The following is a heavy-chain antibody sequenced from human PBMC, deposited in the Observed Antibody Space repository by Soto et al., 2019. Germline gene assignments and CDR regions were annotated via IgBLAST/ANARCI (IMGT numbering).Heavy chain of an antibody. J-gene: IGHJ4*02. CDR1: GASISGGDYY. CDR3: ARATNDSSTYSLDF. Sequence: QVQLQESGPGLVKPSQTLSLTCTVSGASISGGDYYWTWIRQPPGKGLEWIGSIYYTGNTYSNPSLESRLSTSVDPSSTQFALRRTSVTAPDTVIYFCARATNDSSTYSLDFWGQGTLVTVSS. D-gene: IGHD3-22*01. CDR2: IYYTGNT. V-gene: IGHV4-30-4*01.